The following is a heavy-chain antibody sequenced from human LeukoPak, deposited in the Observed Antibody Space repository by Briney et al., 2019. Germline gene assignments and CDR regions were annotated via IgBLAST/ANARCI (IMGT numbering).Heavy chain of an antibody. J-gene: IGHJ6*02. V-gene: IGHV4-39*01. D-gene: IGHD6-19*01. CDR2: ISYSGST. Sequence: PSETLSLTCTVSGGSISSSNYYWGWIRQPPGKGLEWIGSISYSGSTYYSPSLKSRVTISVDTSKNQFSLKLSSVTAADTSVYYCASLSSGWHGMGVWGQGTTVTVSS. CDR1: GGSISSSNYY. CDR3: ASLSSGWHGMGV.